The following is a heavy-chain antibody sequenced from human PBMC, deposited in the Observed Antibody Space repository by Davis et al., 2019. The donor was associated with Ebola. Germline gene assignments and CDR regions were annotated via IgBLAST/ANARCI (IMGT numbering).Heavy chain of an antibody. D-gene: IGHD2-2*01. CDR2: ISAYNGNT. CDR1: GYTFNSHG. Sequence: AASVKVSCKASGYTFNSHGISWVRQAPGQGLEWMAWISAYNGNTNYAQKLQGRVTMTTDTSTSTAYLELRSLRSDDTAVYYCARGRCSSTSCYLHYYYGMDVWGQGTTVTVSS. V-gene: IGHV1-18*01. J-gene: IGHJ6*02. CDR3: ARGRCSSTSCYLHYYYGMDV.